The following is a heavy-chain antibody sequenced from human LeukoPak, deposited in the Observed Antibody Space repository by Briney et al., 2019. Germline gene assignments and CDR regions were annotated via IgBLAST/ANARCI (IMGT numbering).Heavy chain of an antibody. CDR1: GFTFSSYA. CDR2: IRYDGSNK. CDR3: AKDPSSGYYGSLFDP. Sequence: PGGSLRLSCAASGFTFSSYAMSWVRQAPGKGLEWVAFIRYDGSNKYYADSVKGRFTISRDNSKNTLYLQMNSLRAEDTAVYYCAKDPSSGYYGSLFDPWGQGTLVTVSS. D-gene: IGHD3-22*01. J-gene: IGHJ5*02. V-gene: IGHV3-30*02.